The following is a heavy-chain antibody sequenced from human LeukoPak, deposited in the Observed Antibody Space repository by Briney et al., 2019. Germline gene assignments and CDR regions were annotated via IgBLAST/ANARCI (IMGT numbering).Heavy chain of an antibody. Sequence: ASVKVSCKASGYSFTSYGISWVRQAPGQGLEWMGWISAYNGNTYYAQKLQGRVTMTTDTSTSTAYMELRSLRSDDTAVYYCARDQGSSNTAIIDYWGQGTLVTVSS. V-gene: IGHV1-18*01. D-gene: IGHD5-18*01. CDR2: ISAYNGNT. CDR1: GYSFTSYG. CDR3: ARDQGSSNTAIIDY. J-gene: IGHJ4*02.